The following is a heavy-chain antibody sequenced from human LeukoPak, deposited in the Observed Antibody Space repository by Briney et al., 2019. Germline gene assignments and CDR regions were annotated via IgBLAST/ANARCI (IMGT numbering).Heavy chain of an antibody. D-gene: IGHD3-16*02. CDR2: TNGKTDSETR. J-gene: IGHJ4*02. CDR1: GFTFSNGW. V-gene: IGHV3-15*01. CDR3: TTDYYDYVWGSYRPDN. Sequence: PGGSLILSWAAAGFTFSNGWMSGGRQAPGKGLELVGLTNGKTDSETRDYSAPVKDRFTISRDDSKNTLYLQMNSLRPEDTAVYYCTTDYYDYVWGSYRPDNWGQGTLVTVSS.